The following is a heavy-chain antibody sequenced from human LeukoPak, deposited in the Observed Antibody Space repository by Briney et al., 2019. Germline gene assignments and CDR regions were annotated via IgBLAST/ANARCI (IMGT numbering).Heavy chain of an antibody. D-gene: IGHD3-16*01. CDR2: IYTSGSP. CDR3: ARRSGRFANWFDP. J-gene: IGHJ5*02. Sequence: SETLSLTCTVSGGSINNYYWSWIRQPPGKGLEWIGYIYTSGSPNYNPSLKSRVTISVDTSKNQFSLKLSSMTAADTAVYYCARRSGRFANWFDPWGQGILVTVSS. V-gene: IGHV4-4*09. CDR1: GGSINNYY.